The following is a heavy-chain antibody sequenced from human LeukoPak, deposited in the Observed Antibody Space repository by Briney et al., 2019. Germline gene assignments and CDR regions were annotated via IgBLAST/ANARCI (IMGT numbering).Heavy chain of an antibody. CDR3: ARDVAVAGPGYFDY. J-gene: IGHJ4*02. V-gene: IGHV1-69*13. Sequence: SVKVSCKASGGTFSSYAISWVRQAPGQGLEWMGGIIPIFGTANYAQKFQGRVTITADESTSTAYMELSSLRSEDTAVYYCARDVAVAGPGYFDYWGQGTLVTVSS. CDR2: IIPIFGTA. D-gene: IGHD6-19*01. CDR1: GGTFSSYA.